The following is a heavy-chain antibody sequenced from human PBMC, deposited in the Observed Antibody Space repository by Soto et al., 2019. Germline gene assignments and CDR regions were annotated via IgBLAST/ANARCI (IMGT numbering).Heavy chain of an antibody. CDR3: ARVNYYYMDV. J-gene: IGHJ6*03. Sequence: AETLSLTCTVSGGSISSGGYYWSWIRQHPGKGLEWIGYIYYSGSTNYNPSLKSRVTISVDTSKNQFSLKLGSVTAADTAVYYCARVNYYYMDVWGKGTTVTVSS. CDR1: GGSISSGGYY. V-gene: IGHV4-61*08. CDR2: IYYSGST.